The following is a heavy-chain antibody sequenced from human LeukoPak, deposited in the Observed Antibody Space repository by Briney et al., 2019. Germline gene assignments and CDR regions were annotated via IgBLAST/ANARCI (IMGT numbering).Heavy chain of an antibody. V-gene: IGHV3-30*01. J-gene: IGHJ6*03. Sequence: PGGSLRLSCAASGFTFSSYAMHWVRQSPGKGVEWVAVISYDGSNKYYADSVKGRFTISRDNSKNTLYLQMNSLRAEDTAVYYCARDSHIVVVTAIPPNYYYCFMDVWGKGTTVTVSS. CDR1: GFTFSSYA. CDR2: ISYDGSNK. CDR3: ARDSHIVVVTAIPPNYYYCFMDV. D-gene: IGHD2-21*02.